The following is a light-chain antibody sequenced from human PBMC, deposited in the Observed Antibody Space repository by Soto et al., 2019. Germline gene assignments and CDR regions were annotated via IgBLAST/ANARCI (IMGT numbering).Light chain of an antibody. V-gene: IGLV2-14*03. Sequence: QSALTQPASVSGSPGQSITISCTGTSSDVGRYKLVSWYQQHPGKAPKLMIYDVTKRPSGVSNRFSGSKSGNTASLTISGLQAEDEAGYYCSSYTTSSTLIFGGGTKVTVL. J-gene: IGLJ2*01. CDR1: SSDVGRYKL. CDR2: DVT. CDR3: SSYTTSSTLI.